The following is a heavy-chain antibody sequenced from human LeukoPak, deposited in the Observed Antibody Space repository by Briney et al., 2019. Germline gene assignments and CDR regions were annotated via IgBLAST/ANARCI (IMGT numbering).Heavy chain of an antibody. CDR2: IYYTGST. CDR1: GSSLTSVSHY. V-gene: IGHV4-39*01. CDR3: ARRWGNIVGVTYEY. D-gene: IGHD3-16*01. Sequence: SETLSLTCTLSGSSLTSVSHYWGWIRKPPGKGLEWIGDIYYTGSTYYSPSLRSRVTMSVHTSENQFSLRLNSVTAVDTAVYYCARRWGNIVGVTYEYWGQGTLVTVSS. J-gene: IGHJ4*02.